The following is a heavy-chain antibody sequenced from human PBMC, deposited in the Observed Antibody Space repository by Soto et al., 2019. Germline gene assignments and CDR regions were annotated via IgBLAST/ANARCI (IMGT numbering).Heavy chain of an antibody. CDR1: GGSISSYY. V-gene: IGHV4-4*07. D-gene: IGHD6-13*01. CDR2: IYTSGST. Sequence: SETLSLTCTVSGGSISSYYWSWIRQPAGKGLEWIGRIYTSGSTNYNPSLKSRVTMSVDTSKNQFSLKLSSVTAADTAVYYCARSGAAAGSYYYYGMDVWGQGTTVTVPS. CDR3: ARSGAAAGSYYYYGMDV. J-gene: IGHJ6*02.